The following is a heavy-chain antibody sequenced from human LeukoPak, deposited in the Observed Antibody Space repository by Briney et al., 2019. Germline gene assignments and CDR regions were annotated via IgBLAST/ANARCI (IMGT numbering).Heavy chain of an antibody. V-gene: IGHV4-59*01. CDR3: ASRSGYYWGFDY. Sequence: SETLSLXCTVSGGSISSYYWRWIRQPPGKGLEWIGYIYYSGSTNYNPSLKSRVTISVDTSKNQFSLKLSSVTAADTAVYYCASRSGYYWGFDYWGQGTLVTVSS. CDR1: GGSISSYY. D-gene: IGHD3-3*01. J-gene: IGHJ4*02. CDR2: IYYSGST.